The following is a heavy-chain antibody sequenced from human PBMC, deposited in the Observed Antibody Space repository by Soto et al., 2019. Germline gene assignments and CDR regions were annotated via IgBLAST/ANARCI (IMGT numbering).Heavy chain of an antibody. V-gene: IGHV3-7*03. D-gene: IGHD2-15*01. CDR2: IKQDGSEK. CDR3: ARDGGNCSGGSCYSRSGPAGDYYGMDV. Sequence: EVQLVESGGGLVQPGGSLRLSCAASGFTFSSYWMSWVRQAPGKGLEWVANIKQDGSEKYYVDSVKGRFTISRDNAKNSLYLQMNSLRAEDTAVYYCARDGGNCSGGSCYSRSGPAGDYYGMDVW. J-gene: IGHJ6*01. CDR1: GFTFSSYW.